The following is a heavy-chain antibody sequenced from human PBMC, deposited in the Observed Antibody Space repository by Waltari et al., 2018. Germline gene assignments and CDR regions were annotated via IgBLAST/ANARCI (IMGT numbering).Heavy chain of an antibody. J-gene: IGHJ4*01. Sequence: QVQLVQSGAEVKKPGASVKVSCKASGYPFSNYDINWVRQATGQGLEWMGWMNPNSGNTGYAQNFQGRVTMTRNTSISTAYMELNSLRSEDTAIYYCARGYCSSTSCSLDYWGQGTLVTVSS. CDR2: MNPNSGNT. CDR3: ARGYCSSTSCSLDY. D-gene: IGHD2-2*01. V-gene: IGHV1-8*02. CDR1: GYPFSNYD.